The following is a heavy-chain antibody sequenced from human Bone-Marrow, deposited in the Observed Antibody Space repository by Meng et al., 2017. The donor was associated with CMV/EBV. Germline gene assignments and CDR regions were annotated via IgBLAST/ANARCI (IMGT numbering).Heavy chain of an antibody. D-gene: IGHD1-1*01. Sequence: GESLKISCAASGFTFSDYYMSWIRQAPGKGLEWVSYISSRGSTIYYADSVKGRFTISRDNSKNTLYLQMNSLRAEDTAVYYCARDLTKYYGMDVWGQGTTVTVSS. V-gene: IGHV3-11*01. CDR3: ARDLTKYYGMDV. CDR1: GFTFSDYY. CDR2: ISSRGSTI. J-gene: IGHJ6*02.